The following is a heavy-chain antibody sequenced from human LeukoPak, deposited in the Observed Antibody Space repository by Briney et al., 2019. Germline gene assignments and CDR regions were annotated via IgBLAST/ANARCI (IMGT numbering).Heavy chain of an antibody. J-gene: IGHJ4*02. V-gene: IGHV3-53*01. D-gene: IGHD3-22*01. CDR2: IYSGGST. Sequence: PGGSLRLSCAASGFTVSSNYMSWVRQAPGKGLEWVSIIYSGGSTFYADSVKGRFTISRDNSKNTLYLQINSLRDEDTAVYYCAKDSSGYLAYWGQGTLVTVSS. CDR3: AKDSSGYLAY. CDR1: GFTVSSNY.